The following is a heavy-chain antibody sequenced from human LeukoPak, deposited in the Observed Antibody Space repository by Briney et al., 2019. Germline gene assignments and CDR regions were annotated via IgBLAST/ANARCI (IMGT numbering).Heavy chain of an antibody. CDR2: IKQDGIEK. D-gene: IGHD1-26*01. CDR3: ARMEPAGAFDI. V-gene: IGHV3-7*01. CDR1: GFTLSNHW. J-gene: IGHJ3*02. Sequence: GGSLRLSCAASGFTLSNHWMIWVRQAPGKGLECVANIKQDGIEKYYLDSVKGRFTISRDNARNSGYLQMNSLRVEDTAVYYCARMEPAGAFDIWAQGTMVTVSS.